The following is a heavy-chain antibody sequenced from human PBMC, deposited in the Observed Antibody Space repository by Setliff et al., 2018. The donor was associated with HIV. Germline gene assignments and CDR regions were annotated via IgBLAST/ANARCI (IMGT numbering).Heavy chain of an antibody. CDR1: GGSFSGYY. V-gene: IGHV4-34*01. CDR2: IDHSGAT. D-gene: IGHD3-22*01. Sequence: SETLSLTCAVYGGSFSGYYWSWIRQSPERGLEWIGEIDHSGATNYNPSLWGRVAISVDKSKNQFSLQLTSVTAADAAVYFCARDMTYYFDSSGSFGWFDPWGQGTLVTVSS. CDR3: ARDMTYYFDSSGSFGWFDP. J-gene: IGHJ5*02.